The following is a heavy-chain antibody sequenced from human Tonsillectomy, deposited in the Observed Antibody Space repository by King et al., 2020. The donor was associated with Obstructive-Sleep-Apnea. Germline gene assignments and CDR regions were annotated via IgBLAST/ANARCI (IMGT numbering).Heavy chain of an antibody. CDR2: MYYSGNT. CDR1: GGSSNYYY. CDR3: ARHRGVEDYGGYGDYFDY. J-gene: IGHJ4*02. D-gene: IGHD5-12*01. V-gene: IGHV4-59*08. Sequence: QLQESGPGLVKPSETLSLTCTGSGGSSNYYYWSWIRQPPGKGLEWIGYMYYSGNTNLHHSLKSRVTISAATSKIQFSLRLISLTAADTAVYYCARHRGVEDYGGYGDYFDYWGQGTLVTVSS.